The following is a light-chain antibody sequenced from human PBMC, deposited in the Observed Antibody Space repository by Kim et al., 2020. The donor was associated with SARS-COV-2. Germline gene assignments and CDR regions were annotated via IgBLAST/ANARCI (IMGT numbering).Light chain of an antibody. CDR1: QSVSSSY. J-gene: IGKJ4*01. Sequence: EIVLTQPPGTLSLSPGERVTLSCRASQSVSSSYSAWYQQKPGQAPRLLIYGASSRATGIPDRFSGSGSGTDFTLTISRLEPEDFAVYYCQQYGSSPLTFGGGTKLEI. CDR3: QQYGSSPLT. V-gene: IGKV3-20*01. CDR2: GAS.